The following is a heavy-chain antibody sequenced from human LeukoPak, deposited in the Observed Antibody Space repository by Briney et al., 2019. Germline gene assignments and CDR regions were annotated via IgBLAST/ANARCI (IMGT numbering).Heavy chain of an antibody. V-gene: IGHV1-46*01. CDR1: GYTFTGYY. Sequence: ASVKVSCKASGYTFTGYYMHWVRQAPGQGLEWMGIINPSGGSTSYAQKFQGRVTMTRDMSTSTVYMELSSLRSEDTAVYHCARDYYASHNFDYWGQGTLVTVSS. D-gene: IGHD3-10*01. CDR3: ARDYYASHNFDY. CDR2: INPSGGST. J-gene: IGHJ4*02.